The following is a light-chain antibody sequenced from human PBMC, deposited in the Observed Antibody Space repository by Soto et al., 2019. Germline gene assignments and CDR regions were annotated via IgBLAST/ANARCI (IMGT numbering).Light chain of an antibody. CDR3: QQSQAYTPLT. Sequence: DIQMTQSPSTLSAFVGDRVTITCRASHSISNWVAWYQQKPGKAPHLLIYEASTLLTGVPSRFSGSGSGTEFNLTISSLQPDDSATHFCQQSQAYTPLTFGGGTKVQIK. J-gene: IGKJ4*01. CDR2: EAS. V-gene: IGKV1-5*03. CDR1: HSISNW.